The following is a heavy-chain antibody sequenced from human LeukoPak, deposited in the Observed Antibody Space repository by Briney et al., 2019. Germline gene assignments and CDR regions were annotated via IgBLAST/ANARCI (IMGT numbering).Heavy chain of an antibody. CDR2: INHSGST. Sequence: LRLSCAASGFTFSDYYMSWIRQPPGKGLEWIGEINHSGSTNYNPSLKSRVTISVDTSKNQFSLKLSSVTAADTAVYYCARLVLRYFDWLLYRQKTTYYFDYWGQGTLVTVSS. CDR3: ARLVLRYFDWLLYRQKTTYYFDY. CDR1: GFTFSDYY. V-gene: IGHV4-34*01. D-gene: IGHD3-9*01. J-gene: IGHJ4*02.